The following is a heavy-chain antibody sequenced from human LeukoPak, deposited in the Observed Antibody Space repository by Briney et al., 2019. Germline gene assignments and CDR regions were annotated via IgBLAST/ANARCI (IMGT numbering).Heavy chain of an antibody. CDR3: ARRGAIVGHFDY. J-gene: IGHJ4*02. Sequence: PGGSLRLSCAASGFTFSSYAMHWIRQAPGKGLEWVAVISYDGSNKYYADSVKGRFTISRDNSKNTLYLQMNSLRAEDTAVYYCARRGAIVGHFDYWGQGTLVTVSS. V-gene: IGHV3-30-3*01. D-gene: IGHD1-26*01. CDR2: ISYDGSNK. CDR1: GFTFSSYA.